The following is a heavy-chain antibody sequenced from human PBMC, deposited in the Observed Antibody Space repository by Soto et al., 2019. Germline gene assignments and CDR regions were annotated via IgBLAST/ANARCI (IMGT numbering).Heavy chain of an antibody. V-gene: IGHV3-74*01. Sequence: EVQLVESGGGLVQPGGSLRLSCAASGFTFSSYWMHWVRQAPGKGLVWVSRINSDGSSTSYADSVKGRFTISRDNAKNTLYLQMNSLRAEDTAVYYCARDSLNYYPGYCSGGSCYEFDYWGQGTLVTVSS. J-gene: IGHJ4*02. CDR2: INSDGSST. D-gene: IGHD2-15*01. CDR1: GFTFSSYW. CDR3: ARDSLNYYPGYCSGGSCYEFDY.